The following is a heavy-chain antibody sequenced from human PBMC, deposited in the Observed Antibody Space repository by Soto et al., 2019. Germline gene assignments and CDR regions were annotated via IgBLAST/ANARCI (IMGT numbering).Heavy chain of an antibody. D-gene: IGHD3-22*01. CDR2: ISAYNGNT. CDR1: GYTFTSYG. V-gene: IGHV1-18*04. J-gene: IGHJ3*02. CDR3: ARVVGYYYDSSRDAFDI. Sequence: GASVKVSCKASGYTFTSYGISCVRQAPGQGLEWMGWISAYNGNTNYAQKLQGRVTMTTDTSTSTAYMELRSLRSDDTAVYYCARVVGYYYDSSRDAFDIWGQGTMVTVSS.